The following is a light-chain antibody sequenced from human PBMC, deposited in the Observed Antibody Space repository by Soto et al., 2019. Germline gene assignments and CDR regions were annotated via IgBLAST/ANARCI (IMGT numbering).Light chain of an antibody. CDR3: QSYDRRLSRNV. J-gene: IGLJ1*01. CDR1: NSNIGAGYD. Sequence: QAVRTQPPPVSGAPGQRVTISCTGSNSNIGAGYDVHWYQQLPGTAPKLLIYGNSNRPSGVPDRFSGSKSGTSASLAITGLQAEDEADYYGQSYDRRLSRNVLGTGTKVTVL. CDR2: GNS. V-gene: IGLV1-40*01.